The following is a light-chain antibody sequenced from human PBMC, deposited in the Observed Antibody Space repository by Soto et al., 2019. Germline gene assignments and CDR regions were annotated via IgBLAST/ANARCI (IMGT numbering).Light chain of an antibody. V-gene: IGLV2-11*01. CDR1: SSDVGGYKY. CDR2: DVS. CDR3: CSYAGSYTS. J-gene: IGLJ2*01. Sequence: QSALTQPRSVSGSPGQSVTISCTGTSSDVGGYKYVSWYQQHPGKAPKLMIYDVSKRPSGVPDRFSASKSGNTASLTISGLQAEDEADYYCCSYAGSYTSFGGGTQLTVL.